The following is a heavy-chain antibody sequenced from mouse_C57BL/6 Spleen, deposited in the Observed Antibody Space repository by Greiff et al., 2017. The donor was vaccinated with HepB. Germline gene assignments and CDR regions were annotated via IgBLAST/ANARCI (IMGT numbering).Heavy chain of an antibody. D-gene: IGHD2-5*01. CDR3: ARRDIGGYSNLLFDY. CDR2: IDPSDSYT. V-gene: IGHV1-50*01. CDR1: GYTFTSYW. J-gene: IGHJ2*01. Sequence: QVQLQQPGAELVKPGASVKLSCKASGYTFTSYWMQWVKQRPGQGLEWIGEIDPSDSYTNYNQKFKGKATLTVDTSSSTAYMQLSSLTSEDSAVYYCARRDIGGYSNLLFDYWGQGTTLTVSS.